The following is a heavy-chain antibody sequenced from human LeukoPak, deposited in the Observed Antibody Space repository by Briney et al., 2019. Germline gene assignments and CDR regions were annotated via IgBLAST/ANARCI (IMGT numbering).Heavy chain of an antibody. CDR1: GFTFSSYG. CDR2: ISYDGSNK. V-gene: IGHV3-30*18. J-gene: IGHJ3*02. Sequence: GGSLRLSCAASGFTFSSYGMHWVRQAPGKGLEWVAVISYDGSNKYYADSVKGRFTISRDNSKNTLYLQMNSLRAEDTAVYYCANFIVATSLHDAFDIWGQGTMVTVSS. D-gene: IGHD5-12*01. CDR3: ANFIVATSLHDAFDI.